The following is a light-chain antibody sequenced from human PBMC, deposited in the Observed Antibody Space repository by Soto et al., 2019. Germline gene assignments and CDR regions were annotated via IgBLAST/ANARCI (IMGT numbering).Light chain of an antibody. J-gene: IGKJ1*01. CDR3: QQYSASPRT. Sequence: EVVLTQSPGTLSLSPGERATLSCRASRTVDGNYLAWYHQKPGQAPRLLIHSASTRAPGIPDRFSASGAGTDFTLTICRLEPEDSAVYYCQQYSASPRTFGPGTKVEIK. V-gene: IGKV3-20*01. CDR2: SAS. CDR1: RTVDGNY.